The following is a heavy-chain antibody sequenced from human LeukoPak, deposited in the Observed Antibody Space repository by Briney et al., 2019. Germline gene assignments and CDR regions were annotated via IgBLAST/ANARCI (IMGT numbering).Heavy chain of an antibody. J-gene: IGHJ4*02. V-gene: IGHV4-31*03. D-gene: IGHD5-18*01. CDR3: ARDLTDRRLSGYSYGYFDY. Sequence: PSETLSLTCTVSGGSISSGGYYWSWIRQHPGKGLEWIGYIYYSGSTYYNPSLKSRVTISVDTSKNQFPLKLSSVTAADTAVYYCARDLTDRRLSGYSYGYFDYWGQGTLVTVSS. CDR1: GGSISSGGYY. CDR2: IYYSGST.